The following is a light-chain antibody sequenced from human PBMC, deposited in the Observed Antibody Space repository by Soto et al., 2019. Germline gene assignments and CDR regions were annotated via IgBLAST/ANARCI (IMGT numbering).Light chain of an antibody. Sequence: DIQMTQSPSALSAAVGDRVTITCRASQSISTWLAWYQQKPGKAPKVLTYKASILESGVPSRFSGSGSGTELTLTISSLQPDDFATYYCPQYNSYSRPFGQGPKVHI. CDR1: QSISTW. V-gene: IGKV1-5*03. CDR2: KAS. J-gene: IGKJ1*01. CDR3: PQYNSYSRP.